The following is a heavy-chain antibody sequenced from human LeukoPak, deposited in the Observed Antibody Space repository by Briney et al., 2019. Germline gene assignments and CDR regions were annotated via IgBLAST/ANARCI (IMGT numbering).Heavy chain of an antibody. V-gene: IGHV4-31*11. CDR2: IYYSGNT. J-gene: IGHJ4*02. CDR3: ARVASSSHDFDY. D-gene: IGHD6-6*01. Sequence: SETLSLTCAVYGGSFSGYYWSWIRQHPGKGLEWVGYIYYSGNTYYNPSLKSRITISVDTSKNQFSLKLSSVTAADTAVYYCARVASSSHDFDYWGQGTLVTVSS. CDR1: GGSFSGYY.